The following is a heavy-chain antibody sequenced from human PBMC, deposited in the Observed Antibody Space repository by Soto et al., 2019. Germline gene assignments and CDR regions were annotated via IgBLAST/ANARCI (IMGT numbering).Heavy chain of an antibody. CDR2: IIPVYGTA. D-gene: IGHD2-15*01. J-gene: IGHJ6*02. CDR3: ARSGGHSYYYYGLDV. CDR1: GGTFSSYA. V-gene: IGHV1-69*01. Sequence: QVQLVQSGAEGKKPGSSVKVSCKASGGTFSSYAFSWVRQAPGQGLEWMGGIIPVYGTANYAEKFHGRVTITADESTTTAHMELIWLRSEDTAVYYCARSGGHSYYYYGLDVWGLGTTVTVSS.